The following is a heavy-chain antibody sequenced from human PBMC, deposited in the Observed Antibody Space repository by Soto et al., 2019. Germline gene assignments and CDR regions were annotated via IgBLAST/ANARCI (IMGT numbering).Heavy chain of an antibody. V-gene: IGHV1-69*12. CDR3: ARHVPAAGYYYGMDV. Sequence: QVQLVQSGAKVKKPGSSVKVSCKASGGTFSSYAISWVRQAPGQGLAWMGGIIPIFGTANYAQKFQGRVTITADESTSTAYMELSSLRSEDTAVYYCARHVPAAGYYYGMDVWGQGTAVTVSS. CDR2: IIPIFGTA. CDR1: GGTFSSYA. J-gene: IGHJ6*02. D-gene: IGHD2-2*01.